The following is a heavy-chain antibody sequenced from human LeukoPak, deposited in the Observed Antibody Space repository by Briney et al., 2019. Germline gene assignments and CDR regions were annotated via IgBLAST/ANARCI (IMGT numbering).Heavy chain of an antibody. D-gene: IGHD2-8*01. CDR2: VWYDGSNK. CDR3: AKDLGNGSRYYFDF. CDR1: GCTFSNHG. V-gene: IGHV3-33*06. Sequence: PGKSLTLSCEASGCTFSNHGMHWVRQAPGEGLEWVAVVWYDGSNKNYADSVRGRFTISRDNSKNALYLHMNSLRGEDTAIYYCAKDLGNGSRYYFDFWGQGTLVTVSS. J-gene: IGHJ4*02.